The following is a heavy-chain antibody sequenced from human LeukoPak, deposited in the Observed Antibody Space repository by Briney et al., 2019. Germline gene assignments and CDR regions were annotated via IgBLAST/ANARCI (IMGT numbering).Heavy chain of an antibody. V-gene: IGHV1-69*13. Sequence: ASVKVSCKASGNSISNYAVSWVRQAPGQRFEWMGGIIPIFGTADYAQKFQGRFAITADQSTSTTYMALSSLKSEDTATYYCTTRACHAGGCSSSFYYYYGLHFWGQGTTVSVSS. CDR2: IIPIFGTA. J-gene: IGHJ6*02. CDR3: TTRACHAGGCSSSFYYYYGLHF. D-gene: IGHD3-16*01. CDR1: GNSISNYA.